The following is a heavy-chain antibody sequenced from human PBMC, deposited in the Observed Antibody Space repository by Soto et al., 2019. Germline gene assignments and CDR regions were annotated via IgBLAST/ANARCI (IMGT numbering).Heavy chain of an antibody. J-gene: IGHJ3*02. D-gene: IGHD5-18*01. CDR2: FNPEEEET. CDR1: GYTLRELS. CDR3: AIVGGYNYGNDAFDI. V-gene: IGHV1-24*01. Sequence: QVHLVQSGAEVKKPGSSVKVSCEVSGYTLRELSIHWVRQAPGKGLEWMGGFNPEEEETIYAQKFQGRVTMTEDTIAETAYMELSSLRSEDTAIYYCAIVGGYNYGNDAFDIWGQGTVVTVSS.